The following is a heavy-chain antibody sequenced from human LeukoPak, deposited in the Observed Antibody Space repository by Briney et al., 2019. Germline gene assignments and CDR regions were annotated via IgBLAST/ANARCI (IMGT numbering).Heavy chain of an antibody. CDR1: GDSMDTHY. D-gene: IGHD2-21*01. CDR3: ARFVPVRTHTNSPGFDY. V-gene: IGHV4-59*11. Sequence: SETLSLTCTVSGDSMDTHYWSWIRQTPGKGLGWIAYISYSGSFNYSPSLKSRVTTSIDTSKNQFSLVLTSVTAADTAVYYCARFVPVRTHTNSPGFDYWGQGTLVTVSS. J-gene: IGHJ4*02. CDR2: ISYSGSF.